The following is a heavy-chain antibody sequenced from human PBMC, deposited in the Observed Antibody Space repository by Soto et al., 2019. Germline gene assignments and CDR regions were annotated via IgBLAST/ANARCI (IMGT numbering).Heavy chain of an antibody. CDR1: GFSLSTSGVG. CDR2: IYWDDDR. CDR3: GYIRDLRTCGGDCYVPGEDWYFDL. Sequence: QITLKESGRTLVKPTQTLTLTCTFSGFSLSTSGVGVGWIRQPPGKALEWLALIYWDDDRRFSPSLKSRLTLAKDTSKNQVVLTMTNTGPVDTATYYCGYIRDLRTCGGDCYVPGEDWYFDLWGRGTLVTVSS. J-gene: IGHJ2*01. D-gene: IGHD2-21*02. V-gene: IGHV2-5*02.